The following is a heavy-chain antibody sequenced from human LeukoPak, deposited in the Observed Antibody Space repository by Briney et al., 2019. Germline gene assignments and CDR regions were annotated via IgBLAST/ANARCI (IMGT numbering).Heavy chain of an antibody. D-gene: IGHD5-12*01. CDR2: ISYDGSNK. V-gene: IGHV3-30-3*01. CDR3: ASPSGYAPEAYGMDV. CDR1: GFTFSSYA. Sequence: GGSLRLSCAASGFTFSSYAMHWVRQAPGKGLEWVAVISYDGSNKYYADSVKGRFTISRDNSKNTLYLQMNSLRAEDTAVYYCASPSGYAPEAYGMDVWGQGTTVTVSS. J-gene: IGHJ6*02.